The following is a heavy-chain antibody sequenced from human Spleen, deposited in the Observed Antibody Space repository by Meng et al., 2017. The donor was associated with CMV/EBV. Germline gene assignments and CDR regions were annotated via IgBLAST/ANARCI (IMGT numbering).Heavy chain of an antibody. Sequence: ASVKVSCKASGHSFTGYYIHWVRQAPGQGLEWMGWIKPNNGGTDYAQKFQGRVTMTRDTSISTAYMELSSLRSDDTAVYYCARLVPYYYYGMDVWGQGTTVTVSS. CDR1: GHSFTGYY. CDR2: IKPNNGGT. D-gene: IGHD4/OR15-4a*01. V-gene: IGHV1-2*02. CDR3: ARLVPYYYYGMDV. J-gene: IGHJ6*02.